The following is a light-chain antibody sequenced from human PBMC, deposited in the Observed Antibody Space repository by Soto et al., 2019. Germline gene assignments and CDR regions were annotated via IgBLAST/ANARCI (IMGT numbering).Light chain of an antibody. Sequence: NVMLTQPHSVSESPGKTVTISCARSSGNIASSYVQWYQQRPGSPPTTVIYENSQRPSGVPDRFSASIDSSSKSASLTISGLKTEDEADYYCQSYDNTNVVFGGGTKRTVL. CDR1: SGNIASSY. V-gene: IGLV6-57*04. CDR2: ENS. J-gene: IGLJ2*01. CDR3: QSYDNTNVV.